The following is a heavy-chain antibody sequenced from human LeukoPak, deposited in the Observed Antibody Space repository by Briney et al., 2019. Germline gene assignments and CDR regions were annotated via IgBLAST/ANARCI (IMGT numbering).Heavy chain of an antibody. V-gene: IGHV1-8*03. Sequence: GASVKVSCKASGYTFTSYDINWVRQATGQGLEWMGSMNPNSGNTGYAQKFQGRVTITRNTSISTAYMELSSLRSEDTAVYYCAREKTNYDFWSGYYNPSDYYYYYYMDVSGKGTTVTVSS. CDR3: AREKTNYDFWSGYYNPSDYYYYYYMDV. CDR1: GYTFTSYD. J-gene: IGHJ6*03. CDR2: MNPNSGNT. D-gene: IGHD3-3*01.